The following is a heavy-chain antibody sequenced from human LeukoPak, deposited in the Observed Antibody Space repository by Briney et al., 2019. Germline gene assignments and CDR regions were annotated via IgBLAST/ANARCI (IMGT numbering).Heavy chain of an antibody. J-gene: IGHJ4*02. Sequence: GGSLRLSCVASGFTFSNYGMNWVRQAPGKGLEWVSYITSSSSSIYYADSVKGRFTVSRDNAKNSLYLQMNSLRAEDTAVYYCARDLWFGDLSFDCWGQGTLVTVSS. D-gene: IGHD3-10*01. CDR2: ITSSSSSI. CDR1: GFTFSNYG. CDR3: ARDLWFGDLSFDC. V-gene: IGHV3-48*04.